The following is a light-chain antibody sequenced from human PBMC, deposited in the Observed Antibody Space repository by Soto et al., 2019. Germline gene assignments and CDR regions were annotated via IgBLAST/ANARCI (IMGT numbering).Light chain of an antibody. CDR3: QQRSNWPIP. Sequence: SPGTVSLKKGERATLSCRASQSVGSYLAWYQHKPGQAPRLLISDASNRATGIPARFSGSGSGTDFTLTISSLEPEDFAVYYCQQRSNWPIPFGQ. CDR1: QSVGSY. J-gene: IGKJ5*01. V-gene: IGKV3-11*01. CDR2: DAS.